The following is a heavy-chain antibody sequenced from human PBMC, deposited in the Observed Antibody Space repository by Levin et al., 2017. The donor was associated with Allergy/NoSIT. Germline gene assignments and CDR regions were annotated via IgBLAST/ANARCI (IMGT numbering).Heavy chain of an antibody. D-gene: IGHD6-19*01. Sequence: GESLKISCKASGYTFTGYYMHWVRQAPGQGLEWMGWINPNSGGTNYAQKFQGRVTMTRDTSISTAYMELSRLRSDDTAVYYCARVLGIAVAGNFDYWGQGTLVTVSS. CDR1: GYTFTGYY. CDR3: ARVLGIAVAGNFDY. V-gene: IGHV1-2*02. J-gene: IGHJ4*02. CDR2: INPNSGGT.